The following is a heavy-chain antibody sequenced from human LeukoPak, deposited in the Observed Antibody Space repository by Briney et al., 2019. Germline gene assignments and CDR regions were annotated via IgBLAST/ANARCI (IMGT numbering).Heavy chain of an antibody. CDR3: ARDGARYDILTGYGFDY. CDR2: INPNSGGT. D-gene: IGHD3-9*01. CDR1: GYTFTGYY. V-gene: IGHV1-2*02. J-gene: IGHJ4*02. Sequence: ASVKVSCKASGYTFTGYYIHWVRQAPGQGLEWMGWINPNSGGTNYAQKFQGRVTMTRDTSISTAYMELSRLRSDDTAVYYSARDGARYDILTGYGFDYWGQGTLVTVSS.